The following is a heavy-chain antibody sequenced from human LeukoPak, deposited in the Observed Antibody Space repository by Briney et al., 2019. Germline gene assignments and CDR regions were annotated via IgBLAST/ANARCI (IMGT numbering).Heavy chain of an antibody. D-gene: IGHD1-26*01. CDR1: EFTFSDYY. J-gene: IGHJ2*01. CDR3: ARDQGGGWYFDV. V-gene: IGHV3-11*05. CDR2: ISSSSSYT. Sequence: GGSLRLSCTASEFTFSDYYMTWIRQAPGKGLEWVSYISSSSSYTNHADSVKGRFNISRDNAKNSLYLQMNSLRVEDTAVYYCARDQGGGWYFDVWGRGTLVTVSS.